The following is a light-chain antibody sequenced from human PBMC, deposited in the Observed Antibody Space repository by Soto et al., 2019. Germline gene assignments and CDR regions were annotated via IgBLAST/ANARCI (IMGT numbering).Light chain of an antibody. CDR1: QSVSSN. Sequence: EIVMTQSPATLSVSPGERATLSCRASQSVSSNLVWYQQKPGQAPRLLMYGSSIRATGIPARFSGSGSGTEFTLTISSLQSEDFAVYYCQQHNNWPPITFGQGTRLEIK. CDR3: QQHNNWPPIT. CDR2: GSS. J-gene: IGKJ5*01. V-gene: IGKV3-15*01.